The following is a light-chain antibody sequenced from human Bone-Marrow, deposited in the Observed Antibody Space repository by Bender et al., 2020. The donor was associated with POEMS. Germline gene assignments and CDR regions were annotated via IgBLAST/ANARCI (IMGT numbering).Light chain of an antibody. CDR3: HLWDNNNEHVV. J-gene: IGLJ2*01. CDR2: DDN. CDR1: DIGSKS. V-gene: IGLV3-21*03. Sequence: YVLTQPPSVSVAPGKTASITCGGDDIGSKSVHWYQQKPGQAPVLVVYDDNDRPSGIPERFSGSNFGNTATLTISRVEAGDEANYYCHLWDNNNEHVVFGGGTKLTVL.